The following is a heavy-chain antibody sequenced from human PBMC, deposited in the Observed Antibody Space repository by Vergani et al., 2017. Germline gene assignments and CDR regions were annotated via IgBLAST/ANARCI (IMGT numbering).Heavy chain of an antibody. Sequence: QVQLQESGPGLVKPSQTLSLTCTVSGGSISSGSYYWSWIRQPAGKGLEWIGSIYYSGSTYYNPSLKSRVTISVDTSKNQFSLKLSSVTAADTAVYYCARNYCSGGSCKLDYWGQGTLVTVSS. CDR3: ARNYCSGGSCKLDY. J-gene: IGHJ4*02. V-gene: IGHV4-61*02. CDR2: IYYSGST. CDR1: GGSISSGSYY. D-gene: IGHD2-15*01.